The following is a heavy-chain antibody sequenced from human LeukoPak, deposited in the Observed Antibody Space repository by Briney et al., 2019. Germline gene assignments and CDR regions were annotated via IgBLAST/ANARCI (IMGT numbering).Heavy chain of an antibody. D-gene: IGHD3-22*01. Sequence: GGSLRLSCAASGFTFSSYAMSWVRQAPGKGLEWVSAISGSGGSTYYADSEKGRFTISRDNSKNTLYLQMNSLRAEDTAVYYCAKDLGYYDSSGYYYGGAFDYWGQGTLVTVSS. CDR3: AKDLGYYDSSGYYYGGAFDY. CDR1: GFTFSSYA. V-gene: IGHV3-23*01. CDR2: ISGSGGST. J-gene: IGHJ4*02.